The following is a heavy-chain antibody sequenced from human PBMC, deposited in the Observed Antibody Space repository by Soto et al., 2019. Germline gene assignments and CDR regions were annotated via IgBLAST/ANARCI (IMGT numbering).Heavy chain of an antibody. CDR1: GFTFGDYA. V-gene: IGHV3-49*03. CDR2: IRSRAYGGTT. J-gene: IGHJ6*02. Sequence: GGSLRLTCTASGFTFGDYAMSWIRQAPGKGLEWVGFIRSRAYGGTTEYAASVKGRFTITRDDSKCIGHLQMNSLKTEDTAVYYCTRDYGSGSYYYYYGMDVWGQGTTLTVAS. CDR3: TRDYGSGSYYYYYGMDV. D-gene: IGHD3-10*01.